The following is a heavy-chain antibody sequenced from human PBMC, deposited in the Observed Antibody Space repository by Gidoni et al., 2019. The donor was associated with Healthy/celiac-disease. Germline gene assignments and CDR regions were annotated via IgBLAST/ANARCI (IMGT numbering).Heavy chain of an antibody. V-gene: IGHV2-5*01. J-gene: IGHJ3*02. CDR2: IYWNDDK. CDR1: GFSLSTSGVG. Sequence: QITLKESGPTLVKPTQTLTLTCTFSGFSLSTSGVGVGWIRQPPGKALEWLALIYWNDDKRYSPSLKSRLTITKYTSKNQVVLTMTNMDPVDTATYYWAHTPIWFGELYAFDIWGQGTMVTVSS. CDR3: AHTPIWFGELYAFDI. D-gene: IGHD3-10*01.